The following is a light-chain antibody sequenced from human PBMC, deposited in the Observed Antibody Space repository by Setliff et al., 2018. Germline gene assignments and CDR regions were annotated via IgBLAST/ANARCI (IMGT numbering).Light chain of an antibody. Sequence: QSVLTQPAPVSGSPGQSITISCTGTSSDVGYYNYVSWYQQHPGKAPKLMIYEVSNRPSGVSNRFSGSKSGNTDSLTISGLQAEDEADYYCSSYTSSSTRGFGTGTRAPS. CDR3: SSYTSSSTRG. V-gene: IGLV2-14*01. CDR1: SSDVGYYNY. J-gene: IGLJ1*01. CDR2: EVS.